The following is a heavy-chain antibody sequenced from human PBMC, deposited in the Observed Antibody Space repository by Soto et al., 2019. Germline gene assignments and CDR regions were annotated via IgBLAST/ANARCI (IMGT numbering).Heavy chain of an antibody. J-gene: IGHJ5*02. CDR3: ARNGRIIYSSSWRYNWFDP. CDR2: INHSGST. Sequence: QVQLQQWGAGLLKPSETLSLTCAVYGGSFSGYYWSWIRQPPGKGLEWIGEINHSGSTNYNPSLKSRVTISVDTSKNQFSLKLSSVTAADTAVYYCARNGRIIYSSSWRYNWFDPWGQGTLVTVSS. V-gene: IGHV4-34*01. D-gene: IGHD6-13*01. CDR1: GGSFSGYY.